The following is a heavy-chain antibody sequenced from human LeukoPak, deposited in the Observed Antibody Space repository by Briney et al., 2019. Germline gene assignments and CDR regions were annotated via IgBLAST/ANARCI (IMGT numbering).Heavy chain of an antibody. CDR1: GYSFTSYW. CDR2: IYPGDSDT. D-gene: IGHD3-22*01. V-gene: IGHV5-51*01. J-gene: IGHJ3*02. Sequence: GESLKISCKGSGYSFTSYWIGWVRQMPGKGLEWMGIIYPGDSDTRYSPSFQGQVTISADKSISTAYLQWSSLKASDTAMYCCARLVEYYYDSSGYYDAFDIWGQGTMVTVSS. CDR3: ARLVEYYYDSSGYYDAFDI.